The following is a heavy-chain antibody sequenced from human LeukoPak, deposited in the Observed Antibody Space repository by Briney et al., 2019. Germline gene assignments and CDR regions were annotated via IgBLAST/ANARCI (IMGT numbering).Heavy chain of an antibody. J-gene: IGHJ3*02. CDR2: IYYSGST. CDR1: GGSISSYY. CDR3: ARHGADAFDI. Sequence: SETLSLTCTVSGGSISSYYWSWIRQPPGKGLEWIGYIYYSGSTNYNPSLKSRVTISVDTSKNQFSLKLSSVTAADTAVYYCARHGADAFDIWGQGTMVTVSS. V-gene: IGHV4-59*08. D-gene: IGHD4/OR15-4a*01.